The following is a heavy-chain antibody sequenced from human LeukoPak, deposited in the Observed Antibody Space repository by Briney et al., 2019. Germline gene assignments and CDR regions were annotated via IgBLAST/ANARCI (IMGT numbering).Heavy chain of an antibody. D-gene: IGHD3-10*01. CDR3: ARFRAMVRGVRLERRGYYFDY. CDR1: GYTFTGYD. CDR2: MNPNSGNT. J-gene: IGHJ4*02. V-gene: IGHV1-8*01. Sequence: ASVKVSCKASGYTFTGYDINWVRQATGQGLEWMGWMNPNSGNTGYAQKFQGRVTMTRNTSISTAYMELSSLRSEDTAVYYCARFRAMVRGVRLERRGYYFDYWGQGTLVTVSS.